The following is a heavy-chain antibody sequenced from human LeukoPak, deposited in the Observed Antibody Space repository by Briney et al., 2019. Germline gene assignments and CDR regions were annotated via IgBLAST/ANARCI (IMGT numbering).Heavy chain of an antibody. CDR2: IKSKPDGATT. Sequence: PGGSLRLSCAASGFTFRHAWMSWVRQAPGKGLEWVGLIKSKPDGATTDCAAAVKGRFALSRDDSRDTLYLQMTSLKIEDTGVYYCTTGGRRDGYPTPPLDYWGQGTLVTVSS. J-gene: IGHJ4*02. CDR3: TTGGRRDGYPTPPLDY. D-gene: IGHD5-24*01. V-gene: IGHV3-15*01. CDR1: GFTFRHAW.